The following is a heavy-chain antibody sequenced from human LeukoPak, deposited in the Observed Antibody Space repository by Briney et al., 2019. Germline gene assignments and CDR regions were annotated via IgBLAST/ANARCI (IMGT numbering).Heavy chain of an antibody. Sequence: EGSLRLSCSASGFTFGNYAMHWVRQAPGKGLEYVSAISNNGGKTYYADSVKGRFIISRDNSKNTLYLQMSSLRVEDTAVYYCVKADRVTIFGMIIGFDYWGQGALVTVSS. V-gene: IGHV3-64D*06. J-gene: IGHJ4*02. CDR2: ISNNGGKT. D-gene: IGHD3-3*01. CDR3: VKADRVTIFGMIIGFDY. CDR1: GFTFGNYA.